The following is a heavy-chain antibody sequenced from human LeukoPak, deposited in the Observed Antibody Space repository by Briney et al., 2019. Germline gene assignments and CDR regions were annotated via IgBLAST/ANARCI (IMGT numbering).Heavy chain of an antibody. Sequence: SETLALTCTVSGGSISSYYWSWIRQPPGKGLEWIGYIYYSGSTNYNPPLKSRVTISVDTSKNQFSLKLSSVTAADTAVYYCARAGQWLVYTWGQGTLVTVSS. V-gene: IGHV4-59*01. D-gene: IGHD6-19*01. CDR3: ARAGQWLVYT. J-gene: IGHJ5*02. CDR1: GGSISSYY. CDR2: IYYSGST.